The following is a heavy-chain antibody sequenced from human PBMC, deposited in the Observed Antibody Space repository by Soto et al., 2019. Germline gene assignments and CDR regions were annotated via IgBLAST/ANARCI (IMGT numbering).Heavy chain of an antibody. CDR1: GYTFTSYD. D-gene: IGHD2-15*01. CDR3: ARSGDIVVVVAATHGAFDI. V-gene: IGHV1-8*01. J-gene: IGHJ3*02. CDR2: MNPNSGNT. Sequence: ASVKVSCKASGYTFTSYDINWVRQATGQGLEWMGWMNPNSGNTGYAQKFQGRVTMTRNTSISTSYMELSSLRSEDTAVYYCARSGDIVVVVAATHGAFDIWGQGTMFTVSS.